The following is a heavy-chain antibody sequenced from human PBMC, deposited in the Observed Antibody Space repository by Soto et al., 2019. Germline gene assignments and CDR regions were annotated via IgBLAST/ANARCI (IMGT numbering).Heavy chain of an antibody. Sequence: GASVKVSCKASGGTFSSYAISWVRQAPGQGLEWMGGIIPIFGTANYAQKFQGRVTITADESTSTVYMELSSLRSEDTAVYYCARVMEPGGDNWFDPWGQGTLVTVSS. CDR1: GGTFSSYA. J-gene: IGHJ5*02. CDR3: ARVMEPGGDNWFDP. CDR2: IIPIFGTA. V-gene: IGHV1-69*13. D-gene: IGHD3-16*01.